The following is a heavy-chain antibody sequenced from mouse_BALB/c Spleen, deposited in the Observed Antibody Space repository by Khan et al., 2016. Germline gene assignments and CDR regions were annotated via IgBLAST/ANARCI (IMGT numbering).Heavy chain of an antibody. J-gene: IGHJ4*01. D-gene: IGHD2-4*01. CDR2: ISGGGRYT. CDR3: ARQEGLDYDAAVDY. V-gene: IGHV5-9-3*01. CDR1: GFTFSSYA. Sequence: EVELVEPGGGLVKPGGSLKLSCAASGFTFSSYAMSWVRQTPEKRLEWVATISGGGRYTYYPASVKGRFTISRDNAKNTLYLQMSSLRSEDTSMYYGARQEGLDYDAAVDYWGQRTSVTVSS.